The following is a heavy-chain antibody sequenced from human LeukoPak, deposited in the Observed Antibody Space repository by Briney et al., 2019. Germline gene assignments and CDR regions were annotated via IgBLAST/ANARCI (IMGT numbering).Heavy chain of an antibody. Sequence: GESLKISCKGSGYSITNYWIAWVRQMPGKGLEWMGIIYPADSDIRYSPSFQGQVTISAVKSISTAYLQWSSLKASDTAMYYCARQEYCSGGSCYTWFDPWGQGTLVTVSS. V-gene: IGHV5-51*01. CDR1: GYSITNYW. CDR3: ARQEYCSGGSCYTWFDP. D-gene: IGHD2-15*01. CDR2: IYPADSDI. J-gene: IGHJ5*02.